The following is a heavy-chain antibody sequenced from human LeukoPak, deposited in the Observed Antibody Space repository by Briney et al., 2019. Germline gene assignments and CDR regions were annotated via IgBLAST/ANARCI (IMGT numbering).Heavy chain of an antibody. Sequence: GGSLRLSCAASGFTFSSYGMHWVRQAPGKGLEWVAVISYDGSNKYYADSVKGRFTISRDNSKNTLYLQMNSLRAEDTAVYYCARSLVVVAPLKSYNWFDPWGQGTLVTVSS. D-gene: IGHD2-15*01. CDR3: ARSLVVVAPLKSYNWFDP. J-gene: IGHJ5*02. CDR2: ISYDGSNK. CDR1: GFTFSSYG. V-gene: IGHV3-30*03.